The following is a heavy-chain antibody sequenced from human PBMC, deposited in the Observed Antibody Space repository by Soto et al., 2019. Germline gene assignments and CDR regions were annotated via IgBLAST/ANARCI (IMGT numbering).Heavy chain of an antibody. CDR3: TRSRGFGGMDV. V-gene: IGHV3-23*01. J-gene: IGHJ6*02. Sequence: GGSLRLSCAASGFTVNSHVMSWVRQAPGKGLEWVSSISGSGDGTYYGDSVKGRFTISRDSSSSTVYLEMKNLRGEDTAVYFCTRSRGFGGMDVWGQGTTVTVSS. D-gene: IGHD3-22*01. CDR1: GFTVNSHV. CDR2: ISGSGDGT.